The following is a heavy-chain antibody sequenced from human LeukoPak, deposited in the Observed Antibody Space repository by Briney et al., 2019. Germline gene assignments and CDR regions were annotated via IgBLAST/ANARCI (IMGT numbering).Heavy chain of an antibody. D-gene: IGHD5-18*01. CDR3: ARDTLPYSYGEYPFEY. CDR1: GFTYSSYA. J-gene: IGHJ4*02. Sequence: GGSLRLSCAASGFTYSSYAMHWVRQAPGKGLEGVAVISYDGSNKYYADSVKGRFTISRDNSKNTVYLQMNSLRAEDAAVYYCARDTLPYSYGEYPFEYWGQGTLVTVSS. V-gene: IGHV3-30*04. CDR2: ISYDGSNK.